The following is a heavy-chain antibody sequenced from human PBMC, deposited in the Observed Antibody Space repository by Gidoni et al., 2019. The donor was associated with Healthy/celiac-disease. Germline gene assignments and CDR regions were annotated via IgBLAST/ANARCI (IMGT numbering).Heavy chain of an antibody. Sequence: EVQLVESGGGLVQPGGSLRLSCAASGFTFSSYAKHWVRQAPGKGLEYVSAISSNGGSTYYANSLKGRFTISRDNSKNTLYLQMGSLRAEDMAVYYCARDDEQQHSPPHYGMDVWGQGTTVTVSS. CDR2: ISSNGGST. CDR3: ARDDEQQHSPPHYGMDV. D-gene: IGHD6-13*01. V-gene: IGHV3-64*01. J-gene: IGHJ6*02. CDR1: GFTFSSYA.